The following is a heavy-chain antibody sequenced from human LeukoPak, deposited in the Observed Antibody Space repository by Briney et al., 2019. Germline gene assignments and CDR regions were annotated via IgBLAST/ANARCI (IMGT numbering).Heavy chain of an antibody. CDR1: GFTFSSYG. D-gene: IGHD4-23*01. J-gene: IGHJ1*01. CDR3: AKVLGGNSESEYFQH. CDR2: ISYDGSNK. Sequence: GGSLRLSCAASGFTFSSYGMHWVRQAPGKGLEWVAVISYDGSNKYYADSVKGRFTISRDNSKNTLYLQMNSLRAEDTAVYYCAKVLGGNSESEYFQHWGQGTLVTVSS. V-gene: IGHV3-30*18.